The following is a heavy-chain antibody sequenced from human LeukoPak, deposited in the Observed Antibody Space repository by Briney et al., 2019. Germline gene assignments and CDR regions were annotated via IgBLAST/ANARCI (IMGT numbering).Heavy chain of an antibody. Sequence: PSETLSRTCGVSGGSISNTNWWTWVRQPPGKGLEWIGEVNLQGSTNYNPSLKSRVAISVDKSENHISLKLTSVTAADTAVYYCARGGGPYRPLDYSGQGTLVTVAS. V-gene: IGHV4-4*02. CDR2: VNLQGST. CDR1: GGSISNTNW. J-gene: IGHJ4*02. CDR3: ARGGGPYRPLDY.